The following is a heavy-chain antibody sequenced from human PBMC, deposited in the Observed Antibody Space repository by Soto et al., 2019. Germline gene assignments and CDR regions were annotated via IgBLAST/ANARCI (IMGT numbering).Heavy chain of an antibody. Sequence: EVQRLESGGGLVQPGGSLRLSCADSGFTFSSYAMSWVRQAPGKGLEWVSAISGSGGSTYYADSVKGRFTISRDNSKNTLYLQMNSLRAEDTAVYYCAKDVGYNWNYESTGDAFDIWGQGTMVTVSS. V-gene: IGHV3-23*01. CDR1: GFTFSSYA. CDR2: ISGSGGST. CDR3: AKDVGYNWNYESTGDAFDI. D-gene: IGHD1-7*01. J-gene: IGHJ3*02.